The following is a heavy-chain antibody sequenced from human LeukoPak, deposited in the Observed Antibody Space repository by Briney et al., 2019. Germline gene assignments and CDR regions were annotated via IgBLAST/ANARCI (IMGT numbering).Heavy chain of an antibody. Sequence: SVKVSCKASGDTLSSHGICWVRQAPGQAIEWMGRIIPILDITNYAQKFKGGVTIAADKSTSTLNMKLSSRRSEDTAVYYCARAPGDSSSWLESAFDSWGQETMVSVSS. CDR1: GDTLSSHG. J-gene: IGHJ3*02. CDR3: ARAPGDSSSWLESAFDS. V-gene: IGHV1-69*04. CDR2: IIPILDIT. D-gene: IGHD6-13*01.